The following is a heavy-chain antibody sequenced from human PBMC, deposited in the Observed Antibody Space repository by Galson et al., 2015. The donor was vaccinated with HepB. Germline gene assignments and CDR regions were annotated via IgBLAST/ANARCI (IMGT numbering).Heavy chain of an antibody. D-gene: IGHD1-26*01. CDR1: GASVSSNSVA. Sequence: CAISGASVSSNSVAWNWIRQSPSRGLEWLGRTYYRSKWYNDYAVSVKSRISINPDTSKNQFSLQLNSVTPEDTAMYYCARIIRGLDIWGQGTMVTVSS. J-gene: IGHJ3*02. CDR2: TYYRSKWYN. V-gene: IGHV6-1*01. CDR3: ARIIRGLDI.